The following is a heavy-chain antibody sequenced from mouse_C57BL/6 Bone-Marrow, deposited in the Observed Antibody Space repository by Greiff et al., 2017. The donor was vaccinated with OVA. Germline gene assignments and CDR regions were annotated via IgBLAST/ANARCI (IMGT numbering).Heavy chain of an antibody. D-gene: IGHD3-3*01. CDR3: ARGDSLAY. J-gene: IGHJ3*01. Sequence: DVKLVESGPGLVKPSQSLSLTCSVTGYSITSGYYWNWIRQFPGNKLEWMGYISYDGSNNYNPSLKNRISITRDTSKNQFFLKLNSVTTEDTATYYCARGDSLAYWGQGTLVTVSA. V-gene: IGHV3-6*01. CDR2: ISYDGSN. CDR1: GYSITSGYY.